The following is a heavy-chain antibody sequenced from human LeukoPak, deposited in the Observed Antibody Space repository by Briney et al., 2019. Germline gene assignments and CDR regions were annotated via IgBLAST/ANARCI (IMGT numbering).Heavy chain of an antibody. V-gene: IGHV4-59*01. CDR1: GGSISSYY. J-gene: IGHJ3*02. CDR3: ARDQEAFDI. CDR2: IYYSGST. Sequence: PSETLSLTCTVSGGSISSYYWSWIRQPPGKGLEWIGYIYYSGSTNYNPSLKSRVTISVDTSKNQFSLKLSSVTAADTAVYYCARDQEAFDIWGQGTMVTASS.